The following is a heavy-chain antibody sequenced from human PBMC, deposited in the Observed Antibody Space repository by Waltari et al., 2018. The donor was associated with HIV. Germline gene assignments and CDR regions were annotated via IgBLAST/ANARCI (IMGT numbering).Heavy chain of an antibody. J-gene: IGHJ4*02. CDR2: IGTAGDT. CDR1: GFTFSNYD. D-gene: IGHD6-19*01. Sequence: EVQLVESGGGLVQPGGSLRLSCAASGFTFSNYDMHWVRQTTGKGLEWVSGIGTAGDTYYPGSVKGRFTISRENAKNSLYLQMNSLRAGDTALYYCARGGYSSGWYGRVWYFDYWGQGTLVTVSS. CDR3: ARGGYSSGWYGRVWYFDY. V-gene: IGHV3-13*01.